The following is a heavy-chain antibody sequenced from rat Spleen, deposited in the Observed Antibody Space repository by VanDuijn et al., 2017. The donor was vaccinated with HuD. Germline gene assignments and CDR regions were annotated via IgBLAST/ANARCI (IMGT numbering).Heavy chain of an antibody. J-gene: IGHJ2*01. Sequence: EVQLVESGGGLVQPGRSLKLSCAASGFTFSDYAMAWVRQAPKKGLEWVATIIYDGSSTYYRDSVKGRFTISRDNAKSTLYLQMDSLRSEDTATYYCARHAALRRALLDYWGQGVMVTVSS. D-gene: IGHD1-11*01. CDR2: IIYDGSST. CDR1: GFTFSDYA. CDR3: ARHAALRRALLDY. V-gene: IGHV5-17*01.